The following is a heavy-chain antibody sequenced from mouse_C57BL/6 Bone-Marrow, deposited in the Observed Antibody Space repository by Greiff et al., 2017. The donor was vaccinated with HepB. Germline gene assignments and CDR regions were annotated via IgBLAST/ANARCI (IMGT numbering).Heavy chain of an antibody. CDR2: ISYDGSN. CDR3: ARAPSLPWFAY. Sequence: EVKVEESGPGLVKPSQSLSLTCSVTGYSITSGYYWNWIRQFPGNKLEWMGYISYDGSNNYNPSLKNRISITRDTSKNQFFLKLNSVTTEDTATYYCARAPSLPWFAYWGQGTLVTVSA. V-gene: IGHV3-6*01. J-gene: IGHJ3*01. CDR1: GYSITSGYY.